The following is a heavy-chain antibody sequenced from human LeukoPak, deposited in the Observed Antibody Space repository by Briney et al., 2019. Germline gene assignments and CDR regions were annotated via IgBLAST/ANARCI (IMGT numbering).Heavy chain of an antibody. CDR3: AKEEAAHDYGDYGIPFDY. Sequence: HPGGSLRLSCAASGFTFSSYSMNWVRQAPGKGLEWVSYISSSSSTIYYADSVKGRFTISRDNSKNTLYLQMNSLRAEDTAVYYCAKEEAAHDYGDYGIPFDYWGQGTLVTVSS. CDR2: ISSSSSTI. D-gene: IGHD4-17*01. V-gene: IGHV3-48*01. J-gene: IGHJ4*02. CDR1: GFTFSSYS.